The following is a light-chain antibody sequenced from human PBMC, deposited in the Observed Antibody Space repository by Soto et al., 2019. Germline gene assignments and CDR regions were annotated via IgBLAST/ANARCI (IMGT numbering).Light chain of an antibody. V-gene: IGKV1-5*03. J-gene: IGKJ1*01. CDR3: LQYRTGWT. Sequence: DIQMTQSPPTLSASLGDRATILCRASQSIDVWLAWYQQKPGKAPKLLIHQASSLQSGLPSRFSGSGSGTEFSLTISSLQPDDFATYYCLQYRTGWTFGQGTKVEVK. CDR2: QAS. CDR1: QSIDVW.